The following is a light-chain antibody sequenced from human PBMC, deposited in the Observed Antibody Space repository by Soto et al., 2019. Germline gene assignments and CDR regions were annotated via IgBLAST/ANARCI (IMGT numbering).Light chain of an antibody. V-gene: IGKV1-5*01. CDR2: DAS. CDR3: QQYSTQST. J-gene: IGKJ2*01. CDR1: QSISRW. Sequence: DIQMTQSPSTLSASVGDRVTITCRASQSISRWLAWYQQKPGKAPKLLIYDASNLQSGVPSRFSGSGSGTEFTLTIGSLQPDDFAVYHCQQYSTQSTFGQGTKLEIK.